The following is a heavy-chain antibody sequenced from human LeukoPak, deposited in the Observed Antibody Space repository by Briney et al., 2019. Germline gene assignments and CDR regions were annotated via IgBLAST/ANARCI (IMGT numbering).Heavy chain of an antibody. V-gene: IGHV3-48*04. CDR1: GFFFSSYG. D-gene: IGHD3-10*01. J-gene: IGHJ4*02. Sequence: QSGGSLRLSCLASGFFFSSYGIHWVRQAPGKGLEWVSYISSSGSTIYYADSVKGRFTISRDNAKNSLYLQMNSLRAEDTAVYYCAREPYGSGRYFDYWGQGTLVTVSS. CDR2: ISSSGSTI. CDR3: AREPYGSGRYFDY.